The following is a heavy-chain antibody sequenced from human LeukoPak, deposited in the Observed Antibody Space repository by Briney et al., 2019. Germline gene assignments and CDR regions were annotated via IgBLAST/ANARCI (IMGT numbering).Heavy chain of an antibody. CDR1: GGSFSGYY. CDR3: ARDRRMAAAGTMD. J-gene: IGHJ4*02. D-gene: IGHD6-13*01. Sequence: SETLSLTCAVYGGSFSGYYWSWIRQPPGKGLEWIGYIYHSGSTYYNPSLKSRVTISVDRSKNQFSLKLSSVTAADTAVYYCARDRRMAAAGTMDWGQGTLVTVSS. V-gene: IGHV4-34*01. CDR2: IYHSGST.